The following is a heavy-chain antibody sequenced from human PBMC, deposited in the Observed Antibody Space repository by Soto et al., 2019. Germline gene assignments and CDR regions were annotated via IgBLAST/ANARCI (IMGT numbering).Heavy chain of an antibody. Sequence: ASVKVSCKASGYTFTSYDINWVRQATGQGLEWMGWMNPNSGNTGYAQKFQGRVTMTRNTSISTAYMELSSLRSEDTAVYYCARVGYSSKSYYNYMDVWGKGTTVTVS. V-gene: IGHV1-8*01. CDR3: ARVGYSSKSYYNYMDV. CDR2: MNPNSGNT. D-gene: IGHD6-13*01. CDR1: GYTFTSYD. J-gene: IGHJ6*03.